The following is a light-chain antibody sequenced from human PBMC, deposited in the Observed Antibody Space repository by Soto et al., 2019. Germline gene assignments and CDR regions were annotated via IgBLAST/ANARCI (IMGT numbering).Light chain of an antibody. J-gene: IGKJ4*01. CDR1: QSVSNH. CDR2: ASS. CDR3: QQSHSNIQDLT. Sequence: DIQMTQSPSSLSASVGARVTITCRASQSVSNHLNWYQQKPGKAPKLLIYASSSLQSGVPSRFSGSGSGTDFTLTISSLQPEDFATYYCQQSHSNIQDLTFGGGTKVEIK. V-gene: IGKV1-39*01.